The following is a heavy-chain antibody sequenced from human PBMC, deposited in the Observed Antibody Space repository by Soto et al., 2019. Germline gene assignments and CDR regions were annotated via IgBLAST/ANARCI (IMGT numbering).Heavy chain of an antibody. V-gene: IGHV1-46*01. J-gene: IGHJ6*02. CDR3: TNGFVTRQLPNHLYYDMDV. CDR2: IDPRDGSK. Sequence: QEHLVQSGTEVKKPGASVTISCQASGYLFTTYSMHWVRQVPGQARQWMGIIDPRDGSKIYAKQFQDRLTLTRDTSTTTVYMDLTSLRSEDTAMYYCTNGFVTRQLPNHLYYDMDVWGQGTTVIVSS. D-gene: IGHD6-6*01. CDR1: GYLFTTYS.